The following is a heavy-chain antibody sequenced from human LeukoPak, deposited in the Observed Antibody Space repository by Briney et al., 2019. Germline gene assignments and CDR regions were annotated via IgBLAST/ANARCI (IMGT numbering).Heavy chain of an antibody. V-gene: IGHV4-34*01. J-gene: IGHJ4*02. CDR1: GGSISGYY. Sequence: SETLSLTCTVSGGSISGYYWSWIRQPPGKGLEWIGEINHSGSTNYNPSLKGRVTISVDTSKNQFSLKLSSVTAADTAVYYCARGITGSGSINPGFDYWGQGTLVTVSS. CDR3: ARGITGSGSINPGFDY. CDR2: INHSGST. D-gene: IGHD3-22*01.